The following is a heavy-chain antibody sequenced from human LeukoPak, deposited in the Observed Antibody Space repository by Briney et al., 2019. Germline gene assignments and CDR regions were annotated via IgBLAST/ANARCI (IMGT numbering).Heavy chain of an antibody. J-gene: IGHJ4*02. Sequence: VGSLRLSCAASGFTFSGYAMSSVRQAPGQGLEWVSAISGSGGSTYYADSVKGRFTISRDDSKNTAHLQMNSLKTEDTAVYYCTTILFYWGQGTLVTVSS. CDR3: TTILFY. CDR1: GFTFSGYA. CDR2: ISGSGGST. V-gene: IGHV3-23*01. D-gene: IGHD2/OR15-2a*01.